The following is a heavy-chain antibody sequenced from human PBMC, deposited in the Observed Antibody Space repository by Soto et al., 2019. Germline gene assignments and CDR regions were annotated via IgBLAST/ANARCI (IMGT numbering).Heavy chain of an antibody. V-gene: IGHV1-69*01. Sequence: QVQLVQSGAEVKKPGSSVKVSCKASGGTFSSYAISWVRQAPGQGLEWMGGIIPTFGTANYARKFQGRVTITADESTSTAYMELSSLLSEDTAVYYCARDHSAITMVRGVMLSDAFDIWGKGTMVTVSS. CDR3: ARDHSAITMVRGVMLSDAFDI. CDR1: GGTFSSYA. CDR2: IIPTFGTA. J-gene: IGHJ3*02. D-gene: IGHD3-10*01.